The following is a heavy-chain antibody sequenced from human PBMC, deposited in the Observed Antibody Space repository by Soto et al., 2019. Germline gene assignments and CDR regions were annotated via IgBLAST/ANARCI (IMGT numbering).Heavy chain of an antibody. CDR1: GFTFSTYW. V-gene: IGHV3-74*01. CDR2: INSDGSTT. CDR3: AGGVATLLA. Sequence: EVQLVESGGGLVQPGGSLRLSCAASGFTFSTYWMHWVRQVPGKGLVWVSRINSDGSTTSSADSVKGRFTISRDNAKNTLFLQMNSLRAEDTAVYYCAGGVATLLAWGQGTLVTVSS. D-gene: IGHD5-12*01. J-gene: IGHJ5*02.